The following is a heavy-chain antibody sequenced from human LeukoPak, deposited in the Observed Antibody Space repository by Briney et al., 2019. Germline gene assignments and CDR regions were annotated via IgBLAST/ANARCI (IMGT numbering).Heavy chain of an antibody. CDR1: GYSISSGYY. Sequence: SETLSLTCTVSGYSISSGYYWGWIRQPPGKGLEWIGSIYHSGSTYYNPSPKGRVTISVDTSKNQFSLRLSSVTAADTAVYYCARGDPRHPLNWFDPWGQGTLVTVSS. CDR2: IYHSGST. V-gene: IGHV4-38-2*02. J-gene: IGHJ5*02. CDR3: ARGDPRHPLNWFDP. D-gene: IGHD3-16*01.